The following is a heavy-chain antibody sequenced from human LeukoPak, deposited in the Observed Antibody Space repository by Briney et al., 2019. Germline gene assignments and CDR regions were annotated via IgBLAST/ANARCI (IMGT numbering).Heavy chain of an antibody. Sequence: PSETLSLTCALYGGSFSGYYWSWIRQPPGEGLEWIGEINHSGSTNYNPSLKSRVTISVDTSKNQFSLKLCSVTAADTAVYYCARQGSEGFDPWGQGTLVTVSS. J-gene: IGHJ5*02. CDR3: ARQGSEGFDP. CDR1: GGSFSGYY. V-gene: IGHV4-34*01. CDR2: INHSGST.